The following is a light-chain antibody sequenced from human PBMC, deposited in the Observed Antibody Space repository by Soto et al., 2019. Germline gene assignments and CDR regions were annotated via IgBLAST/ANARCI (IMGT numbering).Light chain of an antibody. CDR3: AAWDARLSAWV. V-gene: IGLV1-47*02. CDR1: SSNIGREY. CDR2: TND. J-gene: IGLJ3*02. Sequence: QSVLTQPPSASGTPGQRVTISCSGSSSNIGREYVYWYQQLPGTAPKLLIYTNDQRPSGVPDRFSGSKSGTSASLAISGLRSEDEADYLCAAWDARLSAWVFGGGTQVTVL.